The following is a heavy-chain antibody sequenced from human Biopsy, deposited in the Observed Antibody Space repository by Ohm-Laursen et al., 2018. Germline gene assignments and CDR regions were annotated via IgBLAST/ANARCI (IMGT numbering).Heavy chain of an antibody. V-gene: IGHV3-21*01. D-gene: IGHD6-6*01. CDR2: INEVSSHI. Sequence: SLRLSCSASGFTFSSFSMNWVRQAPGKGLEWISYINEVSSHIYDADSVKGRITVARDNAKNSLYLQLNSLRAEDTAVYYCARDSSRRAREGGMDVWGRGTTVTVSS. CDR1: GFTFSSFS. CDR3: ARDSSRRAREGGMDV. J-gene: IGHJ6*02.